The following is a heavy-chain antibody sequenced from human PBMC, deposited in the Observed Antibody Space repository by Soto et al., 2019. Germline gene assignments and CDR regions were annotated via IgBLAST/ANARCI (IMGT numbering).Heavy chain of an antibody. CDR3: VRGSSGWKYYFDY. CDR1: GGSISSYY. V-gene: IGHV4-59*08. J-gene: IGHJ4*02. D-gene: IGHD6-19*01. CDR2: IYYSGST. Sequence: SETLSLTCTVSGGSISSYYWSWIRQPPGKGLEWIGYIYYSGSTNYNPSLKSRVTISVDTSKNQFSLKLSSVTAADTAVYYCVRGSSGWKYYFDYWGQGTLVNVS.